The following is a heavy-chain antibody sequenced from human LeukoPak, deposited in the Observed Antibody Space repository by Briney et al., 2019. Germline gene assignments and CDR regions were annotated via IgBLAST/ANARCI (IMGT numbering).Heavy chain of an antibody. CDR2: ISAGNGNT. J-gene: IGHJ4*02. D-gene: IGHD1-26*01. V-gene: IGHV1-3*01. CDR1: GGTFTSYA. Sequence: ASVKVSCKASGGTFTSYAIHWVRQAPGQRLEWMGWISAGNGNTKYSQNFQGRVTFISNTSATTAFMELSSLRSEDAAVYYCARDSGSGSSDYWGQGTLVTVSS. CDR3: ARDSGSGSSDY.